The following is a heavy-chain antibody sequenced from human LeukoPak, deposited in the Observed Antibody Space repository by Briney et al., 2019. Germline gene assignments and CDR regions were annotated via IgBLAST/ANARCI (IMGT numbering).Heavy chain of an antibody. J-gene: IGHJ4*02. Sequence: PGGSLRLSCAASGFTVSSNHMSWVRQAPGKGLEWVSVIYSGGSTYYADSVKGRFTISRDNSKNTLYLQMNSLRAEDTAVYYCASHSGSWYGFDYWGQGTLVTVSS. CDR2: IYSGGST. CDR1: GFTVSSNH. V-gene: IGHV3-53*01. CDR3: ASHSGSWYGFDY. D-gene: IGHD6-13*01.